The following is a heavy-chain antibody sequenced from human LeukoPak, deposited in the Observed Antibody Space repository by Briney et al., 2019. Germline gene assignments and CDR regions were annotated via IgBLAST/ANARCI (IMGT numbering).Heavy chain of an antibody. CDR1: GFTFSSYW. CDR2: IKQDGSEK. Sequence: PGGSLRLSCAASGFTFSSYWMSWVRQAPGKGLEWVANIKQDGSEKYYVDSVKGRFTISRDNAKNSLYLQMNSLRAEDTAVYYCARSRNPMFPAAFDYWGQGTLVTVSS. J-gene: IGHJ4*02. D-gene: IGHD6-13*01. CDR3: ARSRNPMFPAAFDY. V-gene: IGHV3-7*01.